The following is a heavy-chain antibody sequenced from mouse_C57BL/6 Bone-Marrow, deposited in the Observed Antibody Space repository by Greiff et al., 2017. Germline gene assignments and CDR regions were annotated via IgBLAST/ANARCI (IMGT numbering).Heavy chain of an antibody. V-gene: IGHV5-4*01. Sequence: EVKLVESGGGLVKPGGSLKLSCAASGFTFSSYAMSWVRQTPEKRLEWVATISDGGSYTYYPDNVKGRFTISRDNAKNNLYLQKSHLKTEDTAMYYCARDPTVVAGAMDYWGQGTSVTVSS. J-gene: IGHJ4*01. CDR2: ISDGGSYT. CDR1: GFTFSSYA. CDR3: ARDPTVVAGAMDY. D-gene: IGHD1-1*01.